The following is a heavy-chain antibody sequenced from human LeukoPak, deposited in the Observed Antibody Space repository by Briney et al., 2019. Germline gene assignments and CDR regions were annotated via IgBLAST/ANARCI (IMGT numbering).Heavy chain of an antibody. CDR2: IRYDGSNK. CDR3: ATEDHDYGDYGYFQH. D-gene: IGHD4-17*01. V-gene: IGHV3-30*02. Sequence: GGSLRLSCAPSGVTFSSDGMHWVRQAPGKGLEWVAFIRYDGSNKYYADSVKGRFTISRDNAKNSLYLQMNSLRAEDTAVYYCATEDHDYGDYGYFQHWGQGTLVTVSS. CDR1: GVTFSSDG. J-gene: IGHJ1*01.